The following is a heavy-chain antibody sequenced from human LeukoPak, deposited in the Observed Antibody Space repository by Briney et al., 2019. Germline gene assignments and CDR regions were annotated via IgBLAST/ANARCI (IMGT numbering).Heavy chain of an antibody. CDR3: ARGSVFWSGYYPSYFDY. CDR1: GFTFSSYS. J-gene: IGHJ4*02. V-gene: IGHV3-21*01. Sequence: GGSLRLSCAASGFTFSSYSMNWVRQAPGKGLEWVSSISSSSSYIYYADSVKGRFTISRDNAKNSLYLQMNSLKAEDTAVYYCARGSVFWSGYYPSYFDYWGQGTLVTVSS. CDR2: ISSSSSYI. D-gene: IGHD3-3*01.